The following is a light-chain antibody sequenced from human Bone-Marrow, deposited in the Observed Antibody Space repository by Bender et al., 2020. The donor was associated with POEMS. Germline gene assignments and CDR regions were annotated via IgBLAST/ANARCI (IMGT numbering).Light chain of an antibody. CDR1: SSNTGSGYD. CDR3: AAWDDSLDGVV. V-gene: IGLV1-50*01. CDR2: GYN. J-gene: IGLJ2*01. Sequence: QSVLTQPPSVSGVPGQRVTISCTGSSSNTGSGYDINWYQHLPGTAPKLLIYGYNNRPSGVPDRFSGSKSGTSASLAISGLQSEDEADYYCAAWDDSLDGVVFGGGTKLTVL.